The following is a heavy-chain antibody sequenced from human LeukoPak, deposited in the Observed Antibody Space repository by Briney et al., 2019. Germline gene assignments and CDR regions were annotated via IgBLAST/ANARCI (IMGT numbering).Heavy chain of an antibody. CDR2: ISGSGGST. J-gene: IGHJ6*03. CDR3: AKVGYYDSSGFRKFTYYYYYMDV. V-gene: IGHV3-23*01. CDR1: GFTFSDHE. D-gene: IGHD3-22*01. Sequence: GGSLRLSCAASGFTFSDHEMNWVRQAPGKGLEWVSAISGSGGSTYYADSVKGRFTISRDNSKNTLYLQMNSLRAEDTAVYYCAKVGYYDSSGFRKFTYYYYYMDVWGKGTTVTISS.